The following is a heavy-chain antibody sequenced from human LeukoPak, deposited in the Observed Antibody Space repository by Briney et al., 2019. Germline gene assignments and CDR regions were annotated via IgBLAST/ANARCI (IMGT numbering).Heavy chain of an antibody. J-gene: IGHJ4*02. CDR2: SSSYNGNT. CDR1: GYIYPSYG. Sequence: SVNVSFQSSGYIYPSYGFRWVRQARGREREGMGLSSSYNGNTNYAQKLQGRVTMTTDTYTSIYYMMLSSLSADDTAEYCGTKGVGYCSNTNCANYFDYWGQGTLVTVSS. V-gene: IGHV1-18*01. D-gene: IGHD2-2*03. CDR3: TKGVGYCSNTNCANYFDY.